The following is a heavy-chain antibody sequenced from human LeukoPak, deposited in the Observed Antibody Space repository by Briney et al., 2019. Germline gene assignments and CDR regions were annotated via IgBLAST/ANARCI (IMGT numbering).Heavy chain of an antibody. CDR1: EYSFTDYY. J-gene: IGHJ4*02. Sequence: ASVKVSCKASEYSFTDYYIHWVRQAPGQGLEWMGWINPNSGGTNSAQKFQVGITLTRDTSISTAYMELSRLRSDDTAVYYCAAGPVYDYFEFWGQGTLVTVSS. CDR3: AAGPVYDYFEF. D-gene: IGHD3-22*01. CDR2: INPNSGGT. V-gene: IGHV1-2*02.